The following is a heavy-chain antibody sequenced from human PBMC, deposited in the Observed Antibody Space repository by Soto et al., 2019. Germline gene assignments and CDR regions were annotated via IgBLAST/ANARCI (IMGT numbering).Heavy chain of an antibody. CDR3: AKDKDSSGWYRYFDY. J-gene: IGHJ4*02. CDR2: ISYDGSNK. V-gene: IGHV3-30*18. D-gene: IGHD6-19*01. Sequence: GGSLRLSCAASGFTFSSYGMHWVRQAPGKGLEWVAVISYDGSNKYYADSVKGRFTISRDNSKNTLYLQMNSLRAEDTAVYYCAKDKDSSGWYRYFDYWGQGXLVTVYS. CDR1: GFTFSSYG.